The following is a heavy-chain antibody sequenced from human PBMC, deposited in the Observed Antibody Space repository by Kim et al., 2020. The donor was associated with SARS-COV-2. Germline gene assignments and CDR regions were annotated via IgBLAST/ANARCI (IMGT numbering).Heavy chain of an antibody. Sequence: GGSLRLSCAASGFTFSDYYMRWIRQAPGKGLEWVSYISSSSSYTNYADSVKGRFTISRDNAKNSLYLQMNSLRAEDTAVYYCAREWDNYYDSSGYSVWGQGTLVTVSS. V-gene: IGHV3-11*05. CDR3: AREWDNYYDSSGYSV. CDR2: ISSSSSYT. CDR1: GFTFSDYY. J-gene: IGHJ4*02. D-gene: IGHD3-22*01.